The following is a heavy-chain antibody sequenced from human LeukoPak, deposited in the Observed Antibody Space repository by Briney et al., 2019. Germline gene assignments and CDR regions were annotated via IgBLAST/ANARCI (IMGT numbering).Heavy chain of an antibody. V-gene: IGHV5-51*01. Sequence: HGESLKISCKGSGYTFTSYWIGWVRQLPGKALEWMGIIYPGDSDTRYSPSFQGQVTLSADKSITTAYLQWNSLKASDTAMYYCARLFNYYGSGSYLSQYYFDYWGQGTLVTVSS. CDR3: ARLFNYYGSGSYLSQYYFDY. CDR1: GYTFTSYW. CDR2: IYPGDSDT. D-gene: IGHD3-10*01. J-gene: IGHJ4*02.